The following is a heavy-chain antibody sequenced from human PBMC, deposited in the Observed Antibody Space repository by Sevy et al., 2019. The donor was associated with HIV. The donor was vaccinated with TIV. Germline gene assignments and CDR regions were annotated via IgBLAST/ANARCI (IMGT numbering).Heavy chain of an antibody. D-gene: IGHD3-10*01. CDR2: IYSGGST. CDR1: GFTVSSNY. CDR3: ARGNYGSGSYYTLSFYYYYYMDV. Sequence: GGSLRLSCAASGFTVSSNYMSWVRQAPGKGLEWVSVIYSGGSTYYADSVKGRFTISRDNSKNTLYLQMNSLRAEDTAVYYCARGNYGSGSYYTLSFYYYYYMDVWGKGTTVTVSS. V-gene: IGHV3-66*02. J-gene: IGHJ6*03.